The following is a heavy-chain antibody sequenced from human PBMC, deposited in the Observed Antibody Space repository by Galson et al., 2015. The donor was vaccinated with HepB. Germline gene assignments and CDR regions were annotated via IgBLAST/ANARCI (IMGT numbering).Heavy chain of an antibody. Sequence: SLRLSCAASGFTFDDYGLSWVRQASGKGLEWVSGINWHGGSTSYADTVKGRFTISRDNAKNSLYLHMNSLRAEDTALYYCARGDPMTPYGLVVDYWGQGALVTVSS. D-gene: IGHD2-15*01. V-gene: IGHV3-20*04. CDR3: ARGDPMTPYGLVVDY. J-gene: IGHJ4*02. CDR2: INWHGGST. CDR1: GFTFDDYG.